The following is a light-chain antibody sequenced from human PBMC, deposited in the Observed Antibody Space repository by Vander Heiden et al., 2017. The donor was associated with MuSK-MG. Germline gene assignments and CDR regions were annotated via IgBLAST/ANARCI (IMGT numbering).Light chain of an antibody. V-gene: IGKV3-11*01. Sequence: EIVLTQSPATLSLSPGARATLSCSASQSVSRYLAWYQQKPGQAPRRFINGSFDRATGIPARFSGSGSGTDFTLTISSLEPEDFAVYYCQQRDNWPRTFGQGTKVEIK. CDR1: QSVSRY. CDR3: QQRDNWPRT. J-gene: IGKJ1*01. CDR2: GSF.